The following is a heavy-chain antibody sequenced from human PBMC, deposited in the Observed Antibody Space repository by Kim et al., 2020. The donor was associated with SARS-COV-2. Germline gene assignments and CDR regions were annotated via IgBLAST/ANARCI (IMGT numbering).Heavy chain of an antibody. J-gene: IGHJ6*02. Sequence: GGSLRLSCAASGFTFSSYAMSWVRQAPGKGLEWVSAISGSGGSTYYADSVKGRFTISRDNSKNTLYLQMNSLRAEDTAVYYCAKWPHSSSWTKRAYYYGVDVWGQGTTVTVSS. D-gene: IGHD6-13*01. CDR1: GFTFSSYA. CDR2: ISGSGGST. CDR3: AKWPHSSSWTKRAYYYGVDV. V-gene: IGHV3-23*01.